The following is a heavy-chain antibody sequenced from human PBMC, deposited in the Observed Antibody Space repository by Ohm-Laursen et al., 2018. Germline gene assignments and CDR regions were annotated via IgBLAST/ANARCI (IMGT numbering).Heavy chain of an antibody. CDR1: GGSISNQY. Sequence: GTLSLTWTASGGSISNQYWNWVRQSPGKGLEWIGYIYHSGSTKYNPFFNSRVTISVDTSQNQFSLNLRSVTTADTAVYYCASGHNYGYDNYYYGMDVWGQGTTVTVSS. J-gene: IGHJ6*02. CDR3: ASGHNYGYDNYYYGMDV. V-gene: IGHV4-59*11. CDR2: IYHSGST. D-gene: IGHD3-16*01.